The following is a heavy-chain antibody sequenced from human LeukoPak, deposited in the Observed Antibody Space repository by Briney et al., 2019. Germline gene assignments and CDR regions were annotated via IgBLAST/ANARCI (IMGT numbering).Heavy chain of an antibody. J-gene: IGHJ6*03. CDR1: GFTFSSYG. D-gene: IGHD1-14*01. V-gene: IGHV3-30*19. CDR2: ISYDGSNK. CDR3: ARAGLSGFLRTTGYYYYYYMDV. Sequence: GGSLRLSCAASGFTFSSYGMHWVRQAPGKGLEWVAVISYDGSNKYYADSVKGRFTISRDNSKNTLYLQMNSLRAEDTAVYYCARAGLSGFLRTTGYYYYYYMDVWGKGTTVTVSS.